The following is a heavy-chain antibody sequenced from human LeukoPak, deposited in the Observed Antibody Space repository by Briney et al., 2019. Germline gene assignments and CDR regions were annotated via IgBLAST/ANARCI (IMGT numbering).Heavy chain of an antibody. CDR1: GYTFTSYD. Sequence: GASVKVSCKASGYTFTSYDINWVRQATGQGLEWMGWMNPNSGNTGYAQKFQGRVTMTRNTSISTAYMELSSLRSEDTAVYYCARRTYDSRSNYYYGMDVWGQGTTVTVSS. V-gene: IGHV1-8*01. D-gene: IGHD3-22*01. CDR2: MNPNSGNT. CDR3: ARRTYDSRSNYYYGMDV. J-gene: IGHJ6*02.